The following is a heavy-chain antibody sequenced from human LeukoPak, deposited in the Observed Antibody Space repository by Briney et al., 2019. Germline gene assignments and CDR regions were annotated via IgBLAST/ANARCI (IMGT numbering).Heavy chain of an antibody. D-gene: IGHD1-26*01. CDR3: ARFRREWDPPHYYFDS. J-gene: IGHJ4*02. Sequence: GASVKVSCKASGYTFTSYYVHWVRQAPGQGLEWMGWINPNSGGTKYAQKFQGWVTMTRDTSLSTAYMELTRLRSDDTAVYYCARFRREWDPPHYYFDSWGQGTLVTVSS. CDR1: GYTFTSYY. CDR2: INPNSGGT. V-gene: IGHV1-2*04.